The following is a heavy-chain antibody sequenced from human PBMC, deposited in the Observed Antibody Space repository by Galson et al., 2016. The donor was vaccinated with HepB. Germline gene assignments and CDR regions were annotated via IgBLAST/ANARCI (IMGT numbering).Heavy chain of an antibody. CDR1: GYRFTNNW. CDR2: IDPSDSYS. CDR3: ASHPRSSVTTFRNWYFDL. V-gene: IGHV5-10-1*01. J-gene: IGHJ2*01. D-gene: IGHD4-17*01. Sequence: QSGAEVKKPGESLRISCKGSGYRFTNNWISWVRQKPGKGLEWMGKIDPSDSYSNYNPSFQGHVTISADKSISTAYLQWSSLKASDTAIYYCASHPRSSVTTFRNWYFDLWGRGTLVTVSS.